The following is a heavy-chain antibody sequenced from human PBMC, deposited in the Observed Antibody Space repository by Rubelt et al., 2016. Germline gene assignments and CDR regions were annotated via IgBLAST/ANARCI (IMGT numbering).Heavy chain of an antibody. CDR3: ARDVDTAMVTGVY. Sequence: QVQLQQWGAGLLKPSETLSLTCAVYGGSFSGYYWSWIRQPPGKGLEWIGEINHRGGTNYNPSLKSRGTISVYTSKNQFSLKLSSVTAADTAVYYCARDVDTAMVTGVYWGQGTLVTVSS. CDR1: GGSFSGYY. V-gene: IGHV4-34*01. D-gene: IGHD5-18*01. J-gene: IGHJ4*02. CDR2: INHRGGT.